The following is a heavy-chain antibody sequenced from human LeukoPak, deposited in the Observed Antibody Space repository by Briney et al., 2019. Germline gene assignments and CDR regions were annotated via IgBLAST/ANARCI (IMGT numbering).Heavy chain of an antibody. CDR1: GFAFGSEA. J-gene: IGHJ4*02. CDR2: ISPGGGTT. Sequence: GGSLRLSCAVSGFAFGSEAMSWVRQSPARGLEWVASISPGGGTTYYADYVKGRFTISRDNSKNTLYLQMNSLRAEDTAVYYCAKEYSSSLPYFDYWGQGTLVTVSS. CDR3: AKEYSSSLPYFDY. V-gene: IGHV3-23*01. D-gene: IGHD6-6*01.